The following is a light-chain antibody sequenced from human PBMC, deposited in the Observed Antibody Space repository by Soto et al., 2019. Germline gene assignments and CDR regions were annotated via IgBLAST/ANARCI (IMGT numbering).Light chain of an antibody. CDR1: SSNIGSNT. CDR3: AAWDDSLSGFYV. CDR2: SNN. Sequence: GSSSNIGSNTVNWYQQLPGTAPKLLIYSNNQRPSGVPDRFSGSKSGTSASLAISGLQSEDEADYYCAAWDDSLSGFYVFGTGTKVTVL. V-gene: IGLV1-44*01. J-gene: IGLJ1*01.